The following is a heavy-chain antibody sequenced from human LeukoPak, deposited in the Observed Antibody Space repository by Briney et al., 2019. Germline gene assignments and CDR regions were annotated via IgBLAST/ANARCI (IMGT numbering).Heavy chain of an antibody. Sequence: TGGSLRLSCAASGFSFNESYMTWIRQAPGKGLEWVAYISGRSYSMYYADSVKGRFNISRDNSLNSLYLHMSSLRADDTAVYYCVRGKRRFDYWGQGTLVTVSS. V-gene: IGHV3-11*01. J-gene: IGHJ4*02. CDR1: GFSFNESY. CDR2: ISGRSYSM. CDR3: VRGKRRFDY.